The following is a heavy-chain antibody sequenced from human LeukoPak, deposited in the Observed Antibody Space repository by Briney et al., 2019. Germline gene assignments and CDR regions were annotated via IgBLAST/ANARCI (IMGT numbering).Heavy chain of an antibody. CDR3: ASVRYYGEHDY. J-gene: IGHJ4*02. Sequence: ASVKVSCKASGGTFSSYAISWVRQAPGQGLEWMGRIIPILGIANYAQKFQGRVTITADKSTSTAYMELSSLRSEDTAVYYCASVRYYGEHDYWGQGTLVTVSS. CDR1: GGTFSSYA. CDR2: IIPILGIA. D-gene: IGHD4-17*01. V-gene: IGHV1-69*04.